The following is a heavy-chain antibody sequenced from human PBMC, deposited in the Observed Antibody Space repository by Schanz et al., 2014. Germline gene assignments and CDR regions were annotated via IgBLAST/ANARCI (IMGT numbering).Heavy chain of an antibody. V-gene: IGHV3-11*01. CDR2: ISRDGTTS. CDR1: GFIFNDYY. CDR3: ARYPRILGAFDV. D-gene: IGHD3-16*01. J-gene: IGHJ3*01. Sequence: QVQLVESGGGLVKPGGSLRLSCAASGFIFNDYYMNWIRQAPGKGLEWLSYISRDGTTSYYADSVKGRFTISRDNAKNSLYLEMTSLRGEDTAVYYCARYPRILGAFDVWGQGTVVAVS.